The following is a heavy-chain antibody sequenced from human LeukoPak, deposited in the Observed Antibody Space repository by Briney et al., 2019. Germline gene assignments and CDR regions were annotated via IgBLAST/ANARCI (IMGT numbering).Heavy chain of an antibody. J-gene: IGHJ4*02. CDR2: ITFSGSTI. V-gene: IGHV3-48*03. CDR3: ARADLSGSYFHPHFLDY. Sequence: GGSLRLSCAASAFTFSTYEMNWVRQAPGKGLEWVSSITFSGSTIYYADSVKGRFTISRDNAKNSLYLQMNSLRAEDTAMYYCARADLSGSYFHPHFLDYWGQGTLVTVSS. CDR1: AFTFSTYE. D-gene: IGHD1-26*01.